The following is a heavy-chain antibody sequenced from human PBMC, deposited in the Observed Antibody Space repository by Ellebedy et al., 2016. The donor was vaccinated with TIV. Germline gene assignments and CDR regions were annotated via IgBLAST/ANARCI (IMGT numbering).Heavy chain of an antibody. CDR3: ARDLGRNSNYLEY. J-gene: IGHJ4*02. CDR2: INPNVATT. V-gene: IGHV1-46*01. CDR1: AYSFTDND. Sequence: AASVKVSCKASAYSFTDNDIHWVRQAPGQGLEWMGIINPNVATTSYAQKFEGRVTMTRDTSTSTVYMEVSSLRSEDTAVYYCARDLGRNSNYLEYWGQGTPVTVSS. D-gene: IGHD4-11*01.